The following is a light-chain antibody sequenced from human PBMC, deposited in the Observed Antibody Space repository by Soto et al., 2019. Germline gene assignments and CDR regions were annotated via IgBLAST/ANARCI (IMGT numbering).Light chain of an antibody. CDR3: QPRSN. CDR2: GAS. Sequence: IVLTQSPATLSLSPGERATLSCRASQSVRSYIAWYQQKPGQAPRLLVYGASNRATGIPARFSGSASGTDFTLPIRSLEPEDFAIYYWQPRSNFGGGTKVEIK. CDR1: QSVRSY. V-gene: IGKV3-11*01. J-gene: IGKJ4*01.